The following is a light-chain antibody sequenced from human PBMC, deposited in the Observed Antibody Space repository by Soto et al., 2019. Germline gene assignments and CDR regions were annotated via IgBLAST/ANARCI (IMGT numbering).Light chain of an antibody. Sequence: QSVLTEPACVSGSPGQSITISCTGTSSDVGGYNYVSWYQQHPGKAPELMIYEVSNRPSGVSNRFSGSKSGNTASLTISGLQAEDEADYYCSSYTSSSTYVFGTGTKVTVL. CDR3: SSYTSSSTYV. CDR2: EVS. CDR1: SSDVGGYNY. V-gene: IGLV2-14*01. J-gene: IGLJ1*01.